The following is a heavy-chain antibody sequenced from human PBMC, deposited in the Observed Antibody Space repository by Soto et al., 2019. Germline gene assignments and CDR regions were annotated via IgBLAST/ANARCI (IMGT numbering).Heavy chain of an antibody. J-gene: IGHJ3*02. CDR3: ARIDGDPRAGTFDI. Sequence: GESLKISCNGSGYSFTNYWISWVRQMPGKGLEWMGRIDPTDSYTNYSPSFQGHVTMSADKSISTAYLQWSSLRASDTAMYYCARIDGDPRAGTFDIWGQGTMVTVSS. CDR2: IDPTDSYT. D-gene: IGHD4-17*01. CDR1: GYSFTNYW. V-gene: IGHV5-10-1*01.